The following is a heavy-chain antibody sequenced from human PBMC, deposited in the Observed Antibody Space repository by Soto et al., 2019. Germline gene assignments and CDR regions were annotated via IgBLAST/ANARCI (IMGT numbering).Heavy chain of an antibody. Sequence: SETLSLTCAVSGVSISNYYWSWIRQPPGRGLEWIGYNHYSGGTNYNPSLKSRVIISLDTSTNQFLLKLSSVTAADTAVYYCARAPGYYYMDVWG. J-gene: IGHJ6*03. CDR3: ARAPGYYYMDV. CDR2: NHYSGGT. D-gene: IGHD2-2*01. V-gene: IGHV4-59*01. CDR1: GVSISNYY.